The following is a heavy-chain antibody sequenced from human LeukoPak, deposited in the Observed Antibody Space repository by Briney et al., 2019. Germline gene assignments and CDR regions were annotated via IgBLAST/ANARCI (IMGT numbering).Heavy chain of an antibody. CDR2: IYYNGNT. V-gene: IGHV4-59*01. CDR1: DGSINNYY. D-gene: IGHD1-26*01. CDR3: ARGRSNYYGMDV. Sequence: SETLSLTCSVSDGSINNYYWNWIRRPPGKGLEWIGYIYYNGNTNYSPSLKSRVTMSVDTSKNLFSLKVSSVTAADTAVYYCARGRSNYYGMDVWGQGTTVTVSS. J-gene: IGHJ6*02.